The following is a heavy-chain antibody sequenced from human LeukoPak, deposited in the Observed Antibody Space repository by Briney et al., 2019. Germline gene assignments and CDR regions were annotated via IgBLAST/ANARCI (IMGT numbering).Heavy chain of an antibody. J-gene: IGHJ5*02. V-gene: IGHV1-69*05. CDR3: ARERQNYYGSGSYYSPGMNWFDP. Sequence: SVKVSCKASGGTFSSYAISWVRQAPGQGLEWMGRIIPIFGTANYAQKFQGRVTITTDESTSTAYMELSSLRSEDTAVYYCARERQNYYGSGSYYSPGMNWFDPWGPGTLVTVSS. D-gene: IGHD3-10*01. CDR1: GGTFSSYA. CDR2: IIPIFGTA.